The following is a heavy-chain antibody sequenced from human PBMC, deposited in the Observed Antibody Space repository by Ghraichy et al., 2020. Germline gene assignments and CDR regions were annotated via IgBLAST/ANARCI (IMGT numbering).Heavy chain of an antibody. CDR3: ARDGRLAAVDAFDI. CDR1: GFIFSNSW. J-gene: IGHJ3*02. D-gene: IGHD1-26*01. CDR2: INHDGSEK. Sequence: GGSLRLSCAVSGFIFSNSWMSWVRQTPGKGLEWVANINHDGSEKYYVDSVKGRFTISRDNVQNSMYLQMNILRAEDTAVYYCARDGRLAAVDAFDIWGQGTKVTVSS. V-gene: IGHV3-7*01.